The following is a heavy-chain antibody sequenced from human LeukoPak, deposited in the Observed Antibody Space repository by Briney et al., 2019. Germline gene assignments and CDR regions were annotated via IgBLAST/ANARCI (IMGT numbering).Heavy chain of an antibody. J-gene: IGHJ4*02. D-gene: IGHD1-26*01. CDR3: TRGLRGEILQTGY. Sequence: ASVKVSCKDSGYTLTELSMHWVRQAPGQGLEWMGWMSPTTGNAGYAQKFQGRVTMTRDTSINTAYLELSSLTSEDTAVYFCTRGLRGEILQTGYWGPGTLVTVSS. CDR1: GYTLTELS. V-gene: IGHV1-8*01. CDR2: MSPTTGNA.